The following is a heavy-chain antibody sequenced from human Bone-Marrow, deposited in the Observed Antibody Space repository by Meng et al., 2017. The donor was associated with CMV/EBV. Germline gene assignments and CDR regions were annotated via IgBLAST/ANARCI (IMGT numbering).Heavy chain of an antibody. CDR3: ARGKPGYSSSWYPHFDY. Sequence: GSLRLSCAVYGGSFSGYYWSWTRQPPGKGLEWIGEINHSGSTNYNPSLKSLVTISVDTSKNQFSLKLSSVTAADTAVYYCARGKPGYSSSWYPHFDYWGQGTLVTVSS. J-gene: IGHJ4*02. V-gene: IGHV4-34*01. CDR1: GGSFSGYY. CDR2: INHSGST. D-gene: IGHD6-13*01.